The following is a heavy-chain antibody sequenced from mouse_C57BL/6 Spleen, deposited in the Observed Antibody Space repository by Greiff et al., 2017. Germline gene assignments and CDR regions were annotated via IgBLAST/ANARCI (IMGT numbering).Heavy chain of an antibody. CDR2: ILPGSGST. J-gene: IGHJ2*01. Sequence: VQLQQSGAELMKPGASVKLSCKATGYTFTGYWIEWVKQRPGHGLEWIGEILPGSGSTNYNEKFKGKATFTAATSSNTAYMQLSSLTTDDSAINYCSRSKGNYVFDYWGQGTTLTVSS. CDR1: GYTFTGYW. D-gene: IGHD2-1*01. CDR3: SRSKGNYVFDY. V-gene: IGHV1-9*01.